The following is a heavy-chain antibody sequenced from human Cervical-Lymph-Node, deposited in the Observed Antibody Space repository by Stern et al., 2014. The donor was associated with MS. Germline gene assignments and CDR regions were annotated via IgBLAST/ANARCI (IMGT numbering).Heavy chain of an antibody. J-gene: IGHJ6*02. D-gene: IGHD2-15*01. CDR1: GFRFDDYA. V-gene: IGHV3-9*01. CDR2: ISWSSGKI. Sequence: EEQLVESGGDLVQPGRSLRLSCAASGFRFDDYAMYWVRQAPGKGLEWVSGISWSSGKIGYADSVMGRFTIFRRNVKHSLVLAMNSLRSEDTTSYYCARAIGFCSGGNCEPYYYYGIDVWGQGTRVTVSS. CDR3: ARAIGFCSGGNCEPYYYYGIDV.